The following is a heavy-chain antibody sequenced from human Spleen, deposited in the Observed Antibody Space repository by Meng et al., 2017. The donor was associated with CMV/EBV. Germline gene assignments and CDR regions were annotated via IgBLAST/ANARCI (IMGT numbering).Heavy chain of an antibody. CDR2: ISYDGTNK. Sequence: GGSLRLSCAASGFTFSDFAMHWVRQAPGKGLEWVAVISYDGTNKDYADSVKGRFTISRDISKNTLYLQMNSLRPEDTAAYYCARDSEPGTTGTTYQNYWGQGTLVTVSS. CDR1: GFTFSDFA. V-gene: IGHV3-30-3*01. D-gene: IGHD1-1*01. CDR3: ARDSEPGTTGTTYQNY. J-gene: IGHJ4*02.